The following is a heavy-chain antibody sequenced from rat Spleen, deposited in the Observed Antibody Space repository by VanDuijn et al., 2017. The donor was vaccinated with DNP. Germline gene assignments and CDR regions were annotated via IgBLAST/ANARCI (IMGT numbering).Heavy chain of an antibody. D-gene: IGHD1-2*01. CDR1: GFTFSDYA. CDR3: ASWAPIAPLSTSNY. V-gene: IGHV5-17*01. Sequence: EVQLVESGGGLVQPGNSLKLSCAASGFTFSDYAMAWVRQSPRTGLEWVATIIYDGSDTYYRDSVKGRFTISRDNAENTVYLQMSSLRSEDTATYYCASWAPIAPLSTSNYWGQGVMVTVSS. J-gene: IGHJ2*01. CDR2: IIYDGSDT.